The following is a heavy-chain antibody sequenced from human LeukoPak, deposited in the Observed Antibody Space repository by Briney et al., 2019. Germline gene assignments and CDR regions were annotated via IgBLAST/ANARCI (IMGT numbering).Heavy chain of an antibody. V-gene: IGHV4-59*13. J-gene: IGHJ6*02. Sequence: SEPLSLICSVCGDSFSSYYWSWIRQPPGKGLEWIGYIYYSGSTNHNPSLKSRVTISVDTSKNQFSLKLSSVTAADTAVYYCAKGGSFDPLPMDVWGQGTTVTVSS. D-gene: IGHD1-26*01. CDR2: IYYSGST. CDR1: GDSFSSYY. CDR3: AKGGSFDPLPMDV.